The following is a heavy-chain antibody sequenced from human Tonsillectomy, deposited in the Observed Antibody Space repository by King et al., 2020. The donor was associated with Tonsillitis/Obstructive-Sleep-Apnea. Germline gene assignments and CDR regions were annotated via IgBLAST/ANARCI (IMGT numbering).Heavy chain of an antibody. CDR1: GGSISSGGYY. CDR3: ARENYGDYGPNFGAFDI. V-gene: IGHV4-31*03. CDR2: IYYSGST. J-gene: IGHJ3*02. Sequence: VQLQESGPGPVKPSQTLSLTCTVSGGSISSGGYYWSWIRQHPGKGLEWIGYIYYSGSTYYNPSLKSRVSISVDTSKNQFSLKLSSVTAADTALYYCARENYGDYGPNFGAFDIWGQGTMVTVSS. D-gene: IGHD4-17*01.